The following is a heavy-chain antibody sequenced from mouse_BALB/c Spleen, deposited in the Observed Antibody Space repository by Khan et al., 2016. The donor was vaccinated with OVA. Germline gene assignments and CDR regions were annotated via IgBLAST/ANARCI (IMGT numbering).Heavy chain of an antibody. Sequence: EVQLQESGPGLVKPSQSLYLTCTVTGYSITSDYAWNWIRQFPGNKLEWMGYISYSGSTNYNPALKSRISITRDTSKNQFFLQLNSVTTEDTATYYCASDGSRYNYAMDYWGQGTSVTVSS. CDR3: ASDGSRYNYAMDY. CDR2: ISYSGST. J-gene: IGHJ4*01. CDR1: GYSITSDYA. D-gene: IGHD2-3*01. V-gene: IGHV3-2*02.